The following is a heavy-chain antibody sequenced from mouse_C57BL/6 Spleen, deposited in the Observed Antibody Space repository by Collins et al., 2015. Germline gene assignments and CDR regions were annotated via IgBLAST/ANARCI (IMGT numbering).Heavy chain of an antibody. Sequence: EVQLQQSGPELVKPGASVKISCKASGYTFTDYYMNWVKQSHGKSLEWIGDINPNNGGTSYNQKFKGKATLTVDKSSSTAYMELRSLTSEDSAVYYCASPLYYYGSSYWYFDVWGTGTTVTVSS. J-gene: IGHJ1*03. D-gene: IGHD1-1*01. CDR2: INPNNGGT. V-gene: IGHV1-26*01. CDR1: GYTFTDYY. CDR3: ASPLYYYGSSYWYFDV.